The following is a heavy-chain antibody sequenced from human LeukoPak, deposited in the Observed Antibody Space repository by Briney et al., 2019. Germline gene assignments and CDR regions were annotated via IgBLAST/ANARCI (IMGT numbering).Heavy chain of an antibody. CDR3: ARLGDHYYYDSSGYSSYYYYMDV. J-gene: IGHJ6*03. CDR2: IYTSGST. D-gene: IGHD3-22*01. Sequence: SETLSLTCTVSGGSISSYYWSWIRQSAGTGLEWIGRIYTSGSTNYNPSLKSRVTMSVDTSKNQFSLKLSSVTAADTAVYYCARLGDHYYYDSSGYSSYYYYMDVWGKGTTVTISS. CDR1: GGSISSYY. V-gene: IGHV4-4*07.